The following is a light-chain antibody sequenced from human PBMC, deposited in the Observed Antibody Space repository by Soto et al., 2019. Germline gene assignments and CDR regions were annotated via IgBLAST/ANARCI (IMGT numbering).Light chain of an antibody. CDR2: GAS. V-gene: IGKV3-15*01. J-gene: IGKJ2*01. CDR1: EKVITN. Sequence: EIVMTQSPATLSVSPGERATLSCRASEKVITNLAWFQQKPGQAPSLLVYGASTRATGIPARFSHSGSGTEFTLTISSLQSEDFAVYYCQQYYSWPYTFCPGTKLEI. CDR3: QQYYSWPYT.